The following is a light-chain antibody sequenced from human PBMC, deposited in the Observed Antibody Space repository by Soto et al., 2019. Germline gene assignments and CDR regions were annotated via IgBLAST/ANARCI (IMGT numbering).Light chain of an antibody. V-gene: IGLV2-14*01. CDR1: SSDVGAYDY. J-gene: IGLJ3*02. CDR3: SSYTTTNTLLV. Sequence: QSVLTQPASVSGSPGQSITISCTGTSSDVGAYDYVSWYQQNPGKAPKLIISEVSDRPSGVSNRLSGSKSGNMASLTISGLQAEDDADYFCSSYTTTNTLLVFGGGTQLTVL. CDR2: EVS.